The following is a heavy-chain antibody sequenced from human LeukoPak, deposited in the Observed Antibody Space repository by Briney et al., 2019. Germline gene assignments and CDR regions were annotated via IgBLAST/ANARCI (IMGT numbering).Heavy chain of an antibody. Sequence: SVKVSCRASGGTFSSYAISWVRQAPGQGLEWMGRIIPILGIANYAQKFQGRVTITADKSTSTAYMELSSLRSEDTAVYYCARCIAAAGTGGYYYYYGMDVWGQGTTVTVSS. CDR3: ARCIAAAGTGGYYYYYGMDV. CDR1: GGTFSSYA. D-gene: IGHD6-13*01. CDR2: IIPILGIA. V-gene: IGHV1-69*10. J-gene: IGHJ6*02.